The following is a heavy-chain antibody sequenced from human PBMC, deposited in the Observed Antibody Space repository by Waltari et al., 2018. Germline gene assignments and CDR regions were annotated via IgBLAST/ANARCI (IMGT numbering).Heavy chain of an antibody. CDR3: ARASAFRDYYNVLTGYDPFDS. V-gene: IGHV5-51*01. CDR1: GFSFTSYW. CDR2: VHPGESEA. D-gene: IGHD3-9*01. J-gene: IGHJ4*02. Sequence: EVPLVQSGAEVKKPGESLKISCKASGFSFTSYWLGWVPRMPGKGLEGGGVVHPGESEARVSPSFQGQVTIAADKSLSTAYLQWSSLKASDSAIYYCARASAFRDYYNVLTGYDPFDSWGQGTLVSVSS.